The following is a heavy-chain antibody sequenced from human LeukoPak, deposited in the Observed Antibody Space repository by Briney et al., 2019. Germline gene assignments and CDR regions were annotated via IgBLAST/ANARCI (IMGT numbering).Heavy chain of an antibody. V-gene: IGHV1-2*02. Sequence: ASMKVSCKASGYTFTSYFIHWVRQAPGQGLEWMGWINPNSGGTNYAQNFQGRVTMTRDTSISTAYMELSSLRSDDTAVYYCARGDYGDYVIYWGQGTLVTVSS. D-gene: IGHD4-17*01. CDR1: GYTFTSYF. CDR2: INPNSGGT. CDR3: ARGDYGDYVIY. J-gene: IGHJ4*02.